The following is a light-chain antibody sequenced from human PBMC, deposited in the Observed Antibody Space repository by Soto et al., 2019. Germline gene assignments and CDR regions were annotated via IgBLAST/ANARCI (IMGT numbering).Light chain of an antibody. CDR3: QQYNNWPPRGT. CDR2: GAS. V-gene: IGKV3-15*01. J-gene: IGKJ1*01. Sequence: EIVMTQSPATLSVSPGERATLSCRASQSVSSNLAWYQQKPGQAPRLLIYGASTRATGIPARFSGSGSGTEFTLTISRLQSEDFAVYCCQQYNNWPPRGTFGQGTKVEIK. CDR1: QSVSSN.